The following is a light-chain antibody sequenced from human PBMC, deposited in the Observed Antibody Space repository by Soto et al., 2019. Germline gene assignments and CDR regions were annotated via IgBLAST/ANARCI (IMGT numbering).Light chain of an antibody. CDR1: QSISSW. J-gene: IGKJ1*01. V-gene: IGKV1-5*01. CDR2: DVS. Sequence: DIQMTQSPSTLSASVGDRVTITCRASQSISSWLAWYQQKPGKAPKLLIYDVSSLESGVPSRFSGSGSGTEFILTISSLQPDDFATYYCQQYNSYSPTFGQGTKVDIK. CDR3: QQYNSYSPT.